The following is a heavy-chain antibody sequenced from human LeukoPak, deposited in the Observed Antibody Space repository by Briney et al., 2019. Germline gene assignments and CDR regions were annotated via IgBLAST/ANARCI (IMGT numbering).Heavy chain of an antibody. CDR1: GFTFSSYW. V-gene: IGHV3-7*01. D-gene: IGHD5-24*01. CDR3: ARARGDGYQWYFDL. Sequence: PGGSLRLSCAASGFTFSSYWMNRVRQAPGKGLEWVANIKQDGSEKNYVDFVKGRFTISRDNAKNSLDLQMNSLRAEDTAMYYCARARGDGYQWYFDLWGRGTLVTVSS. J-gene: IGHJ2*01. CDR2: IKQDGSEK.